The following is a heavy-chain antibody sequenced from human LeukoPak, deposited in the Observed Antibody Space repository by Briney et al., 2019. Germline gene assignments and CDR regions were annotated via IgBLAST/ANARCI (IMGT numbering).Heavy chain of an antibody. CDR1: GFT. Sequence: PGGSLRLSCAASGFTMSWVRQAPGKGLEWVSVISGSGDNTYYADSVKGRFTISRDNSKNTLYLQMNSLRAEDTAVYYCAKDSSASCYSPLDYWGQGTLVTVSS. D-gene: IGHD2-15*01. V-gene: IGHV3-23*01. J-gene: IGHJ4*02. CDR3: AKDSSASCYSPLDY. CDR2: ISGSGDNT.